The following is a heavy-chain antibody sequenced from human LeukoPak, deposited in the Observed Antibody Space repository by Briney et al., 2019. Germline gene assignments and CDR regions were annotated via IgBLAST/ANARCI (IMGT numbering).Heavy chain of an antibody. CDR2: IALSDSSA. D-gene: IGHD3-16*01. Sequence: GESLKISCKGFEYSFTSYWISWVRQMPGKGLEWMGKIALSDSSATCSPSFQGHVIISVDKSINTAYLHWSSLQASDTAMYYCTWGTSSTKIDYWGQGTLVTVSS. J-gene: IGHJ4*02. CDR3: TWGTSSTKIDY. CDR1: EYSFTSYW. V-gene: IGHV5-10-1*01.